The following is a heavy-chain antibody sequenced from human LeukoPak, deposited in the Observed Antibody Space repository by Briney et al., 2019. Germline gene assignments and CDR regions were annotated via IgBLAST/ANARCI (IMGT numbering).Heavy chain of an antibody. D-gene: IGHD1-26*01. J-gene: IGHJ4*02. Sequence: GGSLRLSCVASGFTFSDHYMDWVRQAPGKGLEWVGRTRNKANSYTTEYAASVKGRFTISRDDSNNSLYLQMNSLKTDDTAVYYCARSGRSGSYYSDFDYWGQGTLVTVSS. V-gene: IGHV3-72*01. CDR2: TRNKANSYTT. CDR1: GFTFSDHY. CDR3: ARSGRSGSYYSDFDY.